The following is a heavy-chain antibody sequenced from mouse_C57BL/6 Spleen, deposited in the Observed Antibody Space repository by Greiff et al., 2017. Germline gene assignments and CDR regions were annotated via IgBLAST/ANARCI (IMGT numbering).Heavy chain of an antibody. Sequence: EVMLVESGGDLVKPGGSLKLSCAASGFTFSSYGMSWVRQTPDKRLEWVATISSGGSYTYYPDSVKGRFTISRDNAKNTLYLQMSSLKSEDTAMYYCARRGYGSSPAWFAYWGQGTLVTVSA. J-gene: IGHJ3*01. CDR2: ISSGGSYT. CDR1: GFTFSSYG. CDR3: ARRGYGSSPAWFAY. D-gene: IGHD1-1*01. V-gene: IGHV5-6*02.